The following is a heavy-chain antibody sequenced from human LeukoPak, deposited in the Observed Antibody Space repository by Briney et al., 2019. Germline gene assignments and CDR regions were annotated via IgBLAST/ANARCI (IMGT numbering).Heavy chain of an antibody. Sequence: SETLSLTCTVSSGSISGHYWSWIRQSPGRGLEWIGNIYTSGITKYNPSLNSRVTISIDTSKNRFSLKVTSMTAADTAIYYCARQAQDGTDNYFDPWGRGILVTVSS. V-gene: IGHV4-4*09. J-gene: IGHJ5*02. D-gene: IGHD1-14*01. CDR1: SGSISGHY. CDR3: ARQAQDGTDNYFDP. CDR2: IYTSGIT.